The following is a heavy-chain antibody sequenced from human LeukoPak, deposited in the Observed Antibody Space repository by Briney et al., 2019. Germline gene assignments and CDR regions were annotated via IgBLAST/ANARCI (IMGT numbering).Heavy chain of an antibody. CDR1: SGSIYSRDYY. CDR3: ARLFDYGSGRGGMDV. V-gene: IGHV4-39*01. D-gene: IGHD3-10*01. Sequence: SETLSLTCTVSSGSIYSRDYYWGWIRQPPGKGLEWIASVYYSGSTYYSTSLKSRVTISVDTSKNQFSLKLSSVTAADTAVYYCARLFDYGSGRGGMDVWGQGTTVSVSS. J-gene: IGHJ6*02. CDR2: VYYSGST.